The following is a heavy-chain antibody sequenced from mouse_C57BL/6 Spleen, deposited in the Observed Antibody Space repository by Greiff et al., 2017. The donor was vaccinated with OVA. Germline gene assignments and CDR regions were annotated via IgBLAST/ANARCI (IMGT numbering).Heavy chain of an antibody. CDR3: ARRGGDD. J-gene: IGHJ2*01. CDR2: IDPSDSYT. V-gene: IGHV1-50*01. CDR1: GYTFTSYW. Sequence: QVQLQQPGAELVKPGASVKLSCKASGYTFTSYWMQWVKQRPGQGLEWIGEIDPSDSYTNYNQKFKGKATLTVDTSSSTAYMQLSSLTSEDSAVYYCARRGGDDWGKGTTLTVSS.